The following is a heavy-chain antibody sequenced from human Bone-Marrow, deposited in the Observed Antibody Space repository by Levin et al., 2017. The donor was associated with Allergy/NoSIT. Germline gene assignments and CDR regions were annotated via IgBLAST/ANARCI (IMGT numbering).Heavy chain of an antibody. D-gene: IGHD4-11*01. CDR3: ARGTTSSNFYAMDV. CDR1: GYIFSSYR. Sequence: ASVKVSCKTSGYIFSSYRLQWVRQAPGQRPEWLGWIKGGNGVTRYSQKFQGRVTISRETPASTAYMELSGLTSEDTAIYYCARGTTSSNFYAMDVWGQGTPVIVSS. CDR2: IKGGNGVT. J-gene: IGHJ6*02. V-gene: IGHV1-3*01.